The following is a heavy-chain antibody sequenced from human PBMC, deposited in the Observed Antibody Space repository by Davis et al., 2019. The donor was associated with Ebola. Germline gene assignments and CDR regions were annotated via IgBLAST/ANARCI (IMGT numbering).Heavy chain of an antibody. D-gene: IGHD4-17*01. CDR3: ARHGFGDFWYVGL. CDR1: GFTVSSNY. Sequence: GGSLRLSCAASGFTVSSNYMSWARQAPGKGLEWVSVIYTGGNTTYADSVKGRLTISRDHSKNTLYLQMNSLRDEDTAMYYCARHGFGDFWYVGLWGRGTLVTVSS. V-gene: IGHV3-53*01. CDR2: IYTGGNT. J-gene: IGHJ2*01.